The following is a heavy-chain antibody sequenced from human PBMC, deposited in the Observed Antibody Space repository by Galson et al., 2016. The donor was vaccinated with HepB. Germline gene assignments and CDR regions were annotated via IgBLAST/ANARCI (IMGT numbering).Heavy chain of an antibody. CDR1: GFSLINTW. CDR2: ISYHGRDK. Sequence: SLRLSCAASGFSLINTWMNWVRQAPGKGLEWVAVISYHGRDKYYRDTVKGRFPISRDNSNNMQYLRMGSLRVEDTAVYYCARGWRNVNGGYYGNDAFDFWGQGTMVTVSS. J-gene: IGHJ3*01. CDR3: ARGWRNVNGGYYGNDAFDF. D-gene: IGHD3-22*01. V-gene: IGHV3-30*03.